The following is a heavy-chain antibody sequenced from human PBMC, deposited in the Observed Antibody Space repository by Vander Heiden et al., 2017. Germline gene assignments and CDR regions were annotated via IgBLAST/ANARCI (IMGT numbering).Heavy chain of an antibody. CDR2: INRDSTTI. D-gene: IGHD5-12*01. CDR1: GFIFDNYY. CDR3: FAGYNDIDY. J-gene: IGHJ4*02. Sequence: QVQLVESGGGLVKPGGSLRLSCAASGFIFDNYYISWIGRAQGKGLEWVSYINRDSTTIYYTDSVQGRFTISRDNAKNALYLQMNNLGVEETAVYYCFAGYNDIDYWGQGTLVTVSS. V-gene: IGHV3-11*01.